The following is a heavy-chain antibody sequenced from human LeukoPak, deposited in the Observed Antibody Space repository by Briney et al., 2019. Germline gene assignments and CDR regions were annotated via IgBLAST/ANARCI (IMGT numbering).Heavy chain of an antibody. D-gene: IGHD1-26*01. CDR3: ARGRVGAKWASNWFDP. V-gene: IGHV4-61*02. CDR2: IYTSGST. CDR1: GGSISSGSYY. Sequence: ASQTLSLTCTVSGGSISSGSYYWSWIRQPAGKGLEWIGRIYTSGSTNYNPSLKSRVTISVDTSKNQFSLKLSSVTAADTVVYYCARGRVGAKWASNWFDPWGQGTLVTVSS. J-gene: IGHJ5*02.